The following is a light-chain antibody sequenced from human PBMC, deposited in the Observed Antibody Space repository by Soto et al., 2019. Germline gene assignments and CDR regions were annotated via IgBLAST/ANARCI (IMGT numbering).Light chain of an antibody. CDR1: ENIYNY. Sequence: EIVLTQSPATLSLSPGQRATLSCRASENIYNYLAWYQQKPGQAPRLLIYDALSRATGIPARFSGSGSGTDFTLTISSLDPEDFAAYYCQQRSKWPLTFGGGTKVEIK. CDR2: DAL. V-gene: IGKV3-11*01. CDR3: QQRSKWPLT. J-gene: IGKJ4*01.